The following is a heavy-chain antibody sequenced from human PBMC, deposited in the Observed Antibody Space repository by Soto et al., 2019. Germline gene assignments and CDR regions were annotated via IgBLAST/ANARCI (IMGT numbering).Heavy chain of an antibody. J-gene: IGHJ6*03. V-gene: IGHV4-61*05. CDR2: IYYSGST. Sequence: SETLSLTCTVSGGSISSSSYYWGWIRQPPGKGLEWIGYIYYSGSTNYNPSLKSRVTISVDTSKNQFSLKLSSVTAADTAVYYCARHLKNHFYYYYMDVWGKGTTVTVSS. CDR1: GGSISSSSYY. CDR3: ARHLKNHFYYYYMDV.